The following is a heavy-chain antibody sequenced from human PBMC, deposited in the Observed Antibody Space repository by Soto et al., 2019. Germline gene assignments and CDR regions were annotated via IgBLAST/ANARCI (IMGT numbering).Heavy chain of an antibody. CDR3: ARAPTTVTTSRRFDP. CDR1: GGTFSSYA. V-gene: IGHV1-69*13. CDR2: IIPIFGTA. Sequence: ASVKVSCKASGGTFSSYAISWVRQAPGQGLEWMGGIIPIFGTANYAQKFQGRVTITADESTSTAYMELSSLRSEDTAVYYCARAPTTVTTSRRFDPWGQGTLVTVSS. D-gene: IGHD4-17*01. J-gene: IGHJ5*02.